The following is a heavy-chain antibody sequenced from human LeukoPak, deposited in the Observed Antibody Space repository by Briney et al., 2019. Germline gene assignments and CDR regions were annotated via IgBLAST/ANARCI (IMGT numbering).Heavy chain of an antibody. CDR1: GGSISSYY. CDR2: IYYSGST. Sequence: PSETLSLTCTVSGGSISSYYWSWIRQPPGKGLEWIGYIYYSGSTNYNPSLKGRVTISVDTSKNQFSLKLSSVTAADTAVYYCARDSSYCGGDCYSFDYWGQGTLVTVSS. J-gene: IGHJ4*02. D-gene: IGHD2-21*02. CDR3: ARDSSYCGGDCYSFDY. V-gene: IGHV4-59*01.